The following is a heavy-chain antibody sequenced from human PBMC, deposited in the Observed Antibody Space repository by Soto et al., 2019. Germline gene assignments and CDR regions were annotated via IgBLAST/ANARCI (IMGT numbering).Heavy chain of an antibody. CDR3: ARDLATGTTGMDV. CDR1: GFTFSSYA. J-gene: IGHJ6*02. V-gene: IGHV3-30-3*01. CDR2: ISYDGSNK. Sequence: QVQLVESGGGVVQPGRSLRLSCAASGFTFSSYAMHWVRQAPGKGLGWVAVISYDGSNKYYADSVKGRFTISRDNSKITLYMQMNGLRAEDTAVYYCARDLATGTTGMDVWGQGTTVTVS. D-gene: IGHD1-1*01.